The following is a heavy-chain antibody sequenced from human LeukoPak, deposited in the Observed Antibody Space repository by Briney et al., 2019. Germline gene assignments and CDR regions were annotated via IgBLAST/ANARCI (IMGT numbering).Heavy chain of an antibody. D-gene: IGHD6-13*01. CDR1: GFTFSTYG. J-gene: IGHJ4*02. Sequence: GGSLRLSCAASGFTFSTYGIHWVRQAPGKGLEWVSAISGSGGSTYYADSVKGRFTISRDNSKNTLYLQMNSLRAEDMAFYYCAKSITAGGTGYFDYWGQGTLVTVSS. CDR3: AKSITAGGTGYFDY. CDR2: ISGSGGST. V-gene: IGHV3-23*01.